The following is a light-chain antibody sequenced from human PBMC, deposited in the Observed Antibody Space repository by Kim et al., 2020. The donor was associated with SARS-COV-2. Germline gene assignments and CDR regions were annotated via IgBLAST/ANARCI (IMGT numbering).Light chain of an antibody. V-gene: IGLV4-69*01. CDR2: VNSDGSH. Sequence: ASDRRTCTLTSGFGAYSIAWHQRQPEKGPRFLMNVNSDGSHNKGDGIPDRFSGSSSGPERYLTISSLQSEDEADYYCQTWGTGSVIFGGGTKLTVL. CDR3: QTWGTGSVI. CDR1: SGFGAYS. J-gene: IGLJ2*01.